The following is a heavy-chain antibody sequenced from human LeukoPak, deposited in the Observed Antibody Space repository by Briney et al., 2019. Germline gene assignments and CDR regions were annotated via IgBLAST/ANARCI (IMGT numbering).Heavy chain of an antibody. D-gene: IGHD6-19*01. CDR3: ARDQKVQWLGLDY. Sequence: PSETLSLTCTVSGGSISSYYWSWIRQPPGKGLEWIGYIYYSGSTNYNPSLKSRVTISVDTSKNQFSLKLSSVTAADTAVYYCARDQKVQWLGLDYWGQGTLVTVSS. CDR1: GGSISSYY. CDR2: IYYSGST. J-gene: IGHJ4*02. V-gene: IGHV4-59*01.